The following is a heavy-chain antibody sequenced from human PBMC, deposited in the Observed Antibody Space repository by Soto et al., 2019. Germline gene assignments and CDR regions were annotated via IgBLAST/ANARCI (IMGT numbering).Heavy chain of an antibody. CDR3: ARGAGFYHDSCFDY. Sequence: RHSRTVSEVNSSNYALNCVLHTPGKGLEWVSGISGGGGGTHYTDSVKGRFTISRDNSKSTLYLQMNSLRAEDTAVYYCARGAGFYHDSCFDYWGQGTPVTVSS. CDR1: EVNSSNYA. V-gene: IGHV3-23*01. D-gene: IGHD3-22*01. J-gene: IGHJ4*02. CDR2: ISGGGGGT.